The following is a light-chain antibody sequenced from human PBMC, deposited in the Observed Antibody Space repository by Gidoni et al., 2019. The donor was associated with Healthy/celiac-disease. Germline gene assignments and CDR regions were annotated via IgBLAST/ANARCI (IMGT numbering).Light chain of an antibody. Sequence: DIVMSQSPDSLAVALGESATINCKSSQSVLYSSNTTNYLAWYQQKPGQPPKLLIHWAATRESGVPDRFTGSGSGIDFTLTISSLQAEDVAVYYCQQYYSTPQTFGQGTKVEIK. CDR3: QQYYSTPQT. CDR2: WAA. V-gene: IGKV4-1*01. CDR1: QSVLYSSNTTNY. J-gene: IGKJ1*01.